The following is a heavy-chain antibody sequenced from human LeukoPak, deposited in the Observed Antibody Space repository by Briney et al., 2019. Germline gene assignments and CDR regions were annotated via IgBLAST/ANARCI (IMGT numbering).Heavy chain of an antibody. CDR2: ISGGGVST. V-gene: IGHV3-23*01. J-gene: IGHJ6*03. CDR1: GFTFSSYA. Sequence: PGGSLRLSCATSGFTFSSYAMNWVRQAPGKGLEWVSAISGGGVSTYYTDSVKGRFTISRDNSKNTLYLQMHSLRADDTAVYYCAKGWFGESLYYYYMDVWGKGTTVTVSS. D-gene: IGHD3-10*01. CDR3: AKGWFGESLYYYYMDV.